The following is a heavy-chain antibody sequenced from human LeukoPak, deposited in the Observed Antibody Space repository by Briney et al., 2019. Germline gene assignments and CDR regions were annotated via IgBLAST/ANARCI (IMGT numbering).Heavy chain of an antibody. CDR1: GFTFSIYG. CDR2: IRYDESNK. Sequence: GGSLRLSCAASGFTFSIYGMHWVRQAPGKGLEWVAFIRYDESNKYYVDSVKGRFTISRDNSKNTLYLQMNSLRAEDTAVYYCAKSLVGANSRPYDYWGQGTLVTVSS. V-gene: IGHV3-30*02. CDR3: AKSLVGANSRPYDY. D-gene: IGHD1-26*01. J-gene: IGHJ4*02.